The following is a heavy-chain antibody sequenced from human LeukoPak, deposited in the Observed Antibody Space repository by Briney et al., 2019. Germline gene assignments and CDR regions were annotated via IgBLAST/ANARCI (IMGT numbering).Heavy chain of an antibody. V-gene: IGHV4-59*01. CDR1: GGSISSYY. Sequence: SETLSLTCTVSGGSISSYYWSWVRQPPGKGLEWIGFVYYTGSTNYSPSLKSRVTISVDTSKNQFSLKLRSVTAADTAVYYCARISSSNWYNERGAFDVWGQGTMATVSS. J-gene: IGHJ3*01. CDR3: ARISSSNWYNERGAFDV. D-gene: IGHD6-13*01. CDR2: VYYTGST.